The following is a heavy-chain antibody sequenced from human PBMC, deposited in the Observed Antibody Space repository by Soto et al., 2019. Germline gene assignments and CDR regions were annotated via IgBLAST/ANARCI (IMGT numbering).Heavy chain of an antibody. J-gene: IGHJ4*02. D-gene: IGHD3-10*01. V-gene: IGHV2-5*02. CDR3: AHEYYYGSGSYLPFDY. Sequence: SRPTLVNRTPSLTITCTLSGVSLSTSGVGLGWIRQPPGKALEWLSLIYWDDDKRYTPSLKSRLTITNDTSKNQVVLTMTNMHPVDTATYYCAHEYYYGSGSYLPFDYWGQGTLVTVSS. CDR1: GVSLSTSGVG. CDR2: IYWDDDK.